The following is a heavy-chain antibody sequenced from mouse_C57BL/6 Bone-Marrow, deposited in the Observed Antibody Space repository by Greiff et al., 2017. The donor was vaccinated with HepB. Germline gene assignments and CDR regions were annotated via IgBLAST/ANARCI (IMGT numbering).Heavy chain of an antibody. J-gene: IGHJ2*01. CDR3: ARRETNIFDY. Sequence: QVQLQQPGAELVKPGASVKLSCKASGYTFTSFWTHWVKQRPGRGLEWIGSIDPNSGGTKYNEKLKSKATLTVNQPSSTTYRQLSSLTSEDSAVYYCARRETNIFDYWGEGTTLTVSS. V-gene: IGHV1-72*01. D-gene: IGHD1-3*01. CDR1: GYTFTSFW. CDR2: IDPNSGGT.